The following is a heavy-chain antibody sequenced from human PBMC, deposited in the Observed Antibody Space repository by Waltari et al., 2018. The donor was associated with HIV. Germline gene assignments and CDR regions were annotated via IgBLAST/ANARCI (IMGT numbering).Heavy chain of an antibody. CDR2: VSTYNGNT. V-gene: IGHV1-18*01. CDR3: ARFGDCGGECYRYYYYGMDV. D-gene: IGHD2-21*01. J-gene: IGHJ6*02. Sequence: QGQLVQYGAEVKQPGASVKVSCKASGNSLKNYGIRWVRKAPGQGLEWLGWVSTYNGNTKYAQNLQGRVTMTTDTSTTTAYMDLRSLTSDDTAVYYCARFGDCGGECYRYYYYGMDVWGQGTTVTVSS. CDR1: GNSLKNYG.